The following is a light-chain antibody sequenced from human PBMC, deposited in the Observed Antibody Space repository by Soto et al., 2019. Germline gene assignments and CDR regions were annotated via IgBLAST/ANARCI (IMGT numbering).Light chain of an antibody. CDR1: QSVTSN. J-gene: IGKJ2*01. V-gene: IGKV3-15*01. CDR2: GVS. Sequence: EVVMTQSPATLSVSPGERATLSCRASQSVTSNLAWYQQKPGQAPRLLIYGVSTRATGIPARFSGSWSGTEFTLTISSLQSEDFAVYYCQQYNNWPPYTFGQGTKLEIK. CDR3: QQYNNWPPYT.